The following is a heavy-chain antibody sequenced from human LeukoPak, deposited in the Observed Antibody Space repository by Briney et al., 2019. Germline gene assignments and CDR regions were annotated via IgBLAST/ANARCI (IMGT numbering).Heavy chain of an antibody. J-gene: IGHJ3*02. CDR3: ARDREQWLTNDAFDI. CDR2: ISSSGSTI. Sequence: PGGSLRLSCAASGFTFSSYEMNLVRQAPGKGLEWVSYISSSGSTIYYADSVKGRFTISRDNAKNSLYVQMNSLRAEDTAVYYCARDREQWLTNDAFDIWGQGTMVTVSS. D-gene: IGHD6-19*01. CDR1: GFTFSSYE. V-gene: IGHV3-48*03.